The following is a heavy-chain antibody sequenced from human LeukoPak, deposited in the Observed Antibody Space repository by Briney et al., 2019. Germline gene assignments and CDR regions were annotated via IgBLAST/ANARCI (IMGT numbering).Heavy chain of an antibody. Sequence: GGSLRLSCAASGFTFSDYYMNWIRQTPGKGLGWVAFISYDGSDEYYTESVKGRFPISRDNSKNTVYLQMNSLRTEDTAVYYCAKDLSIHYDTRGFDPWGQGTLVTVSS. D-gene: IGHD3-22*01. CDR3: AKDLSIHYDTRGFDP. CDR2: ISYDGSDE. CDR1: GFTFSDYY. V-gene: IGHV3-30*18. J-gene: IGHJ5*02.